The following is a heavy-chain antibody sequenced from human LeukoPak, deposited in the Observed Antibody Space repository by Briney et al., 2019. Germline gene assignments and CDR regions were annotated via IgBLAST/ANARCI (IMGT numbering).Heavy chain of an antibody. CDR2: VSQSGNTI. D-gene: IGHD3-10*01. CDR1: GFTVSSNY. Sequence: GGSLRLSCAASGFTVSSNYMSWIRQAPGKGLEWVSYVSQSGNTIYSADSVKGRFTFSRDNGKNSLYLQMNSLRAEDTGIYYCAREGHTYGSDYWGQGTLVTVSS. V-gene: IGHV3-11*01. CDR3: AREGHTYGSDY. J-gene: IGHJ4*02.